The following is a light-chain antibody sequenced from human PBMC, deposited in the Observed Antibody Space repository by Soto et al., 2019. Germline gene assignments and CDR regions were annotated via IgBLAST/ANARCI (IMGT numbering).Light chain of an antibody. CDR3: ATWDDNLSGVV. CDR1: NSNIGYNS. V-gene: IGLV1-47*01. J-gene: IGLJ3*02. CDR2: RSH. Sequence: QSVLTQPPSVSGTPGQRVTISCSGSNSNIGYNSVYWYQQLPGTAPKLLIYRSHERPSGVPDRFSGSKSDTSASLAISGLRSEDEADYSCATWDDNLSGVVFGGGTKLTVL.